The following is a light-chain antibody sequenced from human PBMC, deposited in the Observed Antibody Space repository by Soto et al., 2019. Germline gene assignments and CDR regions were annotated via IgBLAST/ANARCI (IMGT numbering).Light chain of an antibody. V-gene: IGLV2-8*01. CDR1: SSDVGGYNY. CDR2: EVG. Sequence: QSALTQPPSASGSPGQSVTISCTGTSSDVGGYNYVSWYQQHPGKAPKLMIYEVGKRHSGVPLRFSGSKSGNTASLTVSGLQAEDEADYYCSSYAGSNNLGVFGTGTKVTVL. CDR3: SSYAGSNNLGV. J-gene: IGLJ1*01.